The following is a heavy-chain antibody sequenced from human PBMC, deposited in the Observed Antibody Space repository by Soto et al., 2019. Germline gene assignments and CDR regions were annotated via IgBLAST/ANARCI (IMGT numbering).Heavy chain of an antibody. Sequence: GGSLRLSCAASGFTFSGSAMHWVRQASGKGLEWVGRIRSKTNSYATAYSASVKGRFTISRDDSKNTAYLQMNSLKTEDTAVYYCTKGGYTSGWYSDYWGQGTLVTVSS. V-gene: IGHV3-73*01. CDR1: GFTFSGSA. D-gene: IGHD6-19*01. J-gene: IGHJ4*02. CDR3: TKGGYTSGWYSDY. CDR2: IRSKTNSYAT.